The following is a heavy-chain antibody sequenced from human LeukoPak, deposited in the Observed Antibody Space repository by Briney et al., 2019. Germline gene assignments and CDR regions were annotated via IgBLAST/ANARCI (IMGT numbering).Heavy chain of an antibody. CDR3: TRDCNGGTCLEEIAF. V-gene: IGHV3-49*04. Sequence: GGSLRLSCTGSGFSFGDYIMSWVRQAPGKGLEWVGFIRSKAYGETIEYAASVKGRFIFCRNDPKTIPYLQMNCLKRENTAVYYCTRDCNGGTCLEEIAFWGQGPLVTVPS. D-gene: IGHD2-15*01. J-gene: IGHJ4*02. CDR1: GFSFGDYI. CDR2: IRSKAYGETI.